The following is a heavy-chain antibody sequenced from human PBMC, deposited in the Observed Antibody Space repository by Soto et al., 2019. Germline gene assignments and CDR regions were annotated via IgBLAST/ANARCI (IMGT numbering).Heavy chain of an antibody. Sequence: PGGSLTLSCAASGLNFSSYSMNWVRQEPGKGLEWVSSISSSSYIYYADSVKGRFTISRDNAKNSLYLQMNSLRAEDTAVYYCARDLHYYDSSGSADAFDIWGQGTMVTVSS. CDR2: ISSSSYI. CDR3: ARDLHYYDSSGSADAFDI. J-gene: IGHJ3*02. V-gene: IGHV3-21*01. D-gene: IGHD3-22*01. CDR1: GLNFSSYS.